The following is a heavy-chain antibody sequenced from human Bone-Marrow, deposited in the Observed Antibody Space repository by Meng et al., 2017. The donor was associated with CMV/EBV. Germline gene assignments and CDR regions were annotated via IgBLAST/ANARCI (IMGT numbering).Heavy chain of an antibody. J-gene: IGHJ5*02. V-gene: IGHV4-30-4*08. CDR2: IYYSGST. D-gene: IGHD2-2*01. CDR3: ARGVRSLRLAGDIVVVPAAKPPYWFDP. Sequence: LRLSCTVSGGSISSGDYYWNWIRQPPGKGLEWIGYIYYSGSTYYNPSLKSRVTISVDTSKNQFSLKLSSVTAADTAVYYCARGVRSLRLAGDIVVVPAAKPPYWFDPWGQGTLVTVSS. CDR1: GGSISSGDYY.